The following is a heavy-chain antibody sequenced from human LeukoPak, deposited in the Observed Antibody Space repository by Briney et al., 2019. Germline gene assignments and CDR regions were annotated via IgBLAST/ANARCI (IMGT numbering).Heavy chain of an antibody. Sequence: GRSPRLSCAASGFSFSYYAMHWVRQAPGKGLEWVAVISNNGTNKYYADSVKGRFTISRDNSKNTLYLQMNSLRAEDTAVYYCARSTGDCSGGTCYSDFDCWGQGTLVTVSS. CDR3: ARSTGDCSGGTCYSDFDC. J-gene: IGHJ4*02. CDR2: ISNNGTNK. V-gene: IGHV3-30*17. D-gene: IGHD2-15*01. CDR1: GFSFSYYA.